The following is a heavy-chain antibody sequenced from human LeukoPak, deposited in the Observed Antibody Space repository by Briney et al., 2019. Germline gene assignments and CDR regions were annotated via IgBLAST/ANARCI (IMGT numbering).Heavy chain of an antibody. V-gene: IGHV4-59*01. CDR2: IYYSGST. CDR1: GGSISSYY. CDR3: ARTTEAHSWRTRYYDYYMDV. Sequence: KPSETLSLTCTVSGGSISSYYWSWIRQPPGKGLEWIGYIYYSGSTNYHPSRKSRVTISVDTSKNQFSLKLSSVTAADTAVYYCARTTEAHSWRTRYYDYYMDVWGKGTTVTVSS. J-gene: IGHJ6*03. D-gene: IGHD6-13*01.